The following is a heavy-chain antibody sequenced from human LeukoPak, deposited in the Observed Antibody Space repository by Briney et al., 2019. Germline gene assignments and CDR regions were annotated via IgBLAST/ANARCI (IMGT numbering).Heavy chain of an antibody. CDR2: INSEGSST. V-gene: IGHV3-74*01. Sequence: GGSLRLSCAASGFTFSSYWMHWVRQAPGKGLGWVSRINSEGSSTNYADSVKGRFTISRDNAKNTLYLQMNSLRAEDTAVYYCAREYYDFWSGYSSGYYGMDVWGQGTTVTVSS. CDR3: AREYYDFWSGYSSGYYGMDV. D-gene: IGHD3-3*01. J-gene: IGHJ6*02. CDR1: GFTFSSYW.